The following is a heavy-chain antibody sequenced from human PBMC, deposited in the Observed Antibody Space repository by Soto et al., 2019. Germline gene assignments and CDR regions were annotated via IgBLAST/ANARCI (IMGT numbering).Heavy chain of an antibody. J-gene: IGHJ6*02. CDR1: GFTFSTYA. V-gene: IGHV3-30-3*01. Sequence: PGGSLRLSCAASGFTFSTYAIHWVRQAPGKGLEWVAAISYDGSNKYYADSVKGRFTISRDNSKNTLYLQMNTLRDEDTAVYYCARAHTIFGHALDAMDVWGQGTTVTVSS. D-gene: IGHD3-3*01. CDR3: ARAHTIFGHALDAMDV. CDR2: ISYDGSNK.